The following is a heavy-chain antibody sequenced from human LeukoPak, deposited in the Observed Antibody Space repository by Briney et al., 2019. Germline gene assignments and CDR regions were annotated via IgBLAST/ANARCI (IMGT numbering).Heavy chain of an antibody. D-gene: IGHD2-15*01. J-gene: IGHJ4*02. Sequence: GRSLRLSCAASGFTFSSYWMSWVRQAPGKGLEWVANIKQDGSEKYYVDSVKGRFTISRDNAKNSLYLQMNSLRAEDMALYYCAKGYSLGYFDYWGQGTLVTVSS. CDR3: AKGYSLGYFDY. V-gene: IGHV3-7*03. CDR2: IKQDGSEK. CDR1: GFTFSSYW.